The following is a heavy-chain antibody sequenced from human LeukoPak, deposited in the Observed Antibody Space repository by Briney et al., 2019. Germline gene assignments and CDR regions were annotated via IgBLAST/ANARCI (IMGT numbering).Heavy chain of an antibody. CDR2: IKHSGST. J-gene: IGHJ4*02. D-gene: IGHD3-10*01. Sequence: SETLSLTCAVYGGSFSGYYWSWIRQPPGKGLEWIGEIKHSGSTNYNPSLKSRVTISVDTSKNQFSLKLSSVTAADTAVYYCARRVLTMVRGSDYFDYWGQGTLVTVSS. V-gene: IGHV4-34*01. CDR1: GGSFSGYY. CDR3: ARRVLTMVRGSDYFDY.